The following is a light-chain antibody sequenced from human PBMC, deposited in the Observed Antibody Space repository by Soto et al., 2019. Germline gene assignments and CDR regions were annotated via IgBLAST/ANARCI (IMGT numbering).Light chain of an antibody. CDR1: SSDVGGYNY. CDR3: CSYAGGNYV. Sequence: QSALTQPASVSGSPGQSITISCTGTSSDVGGYNYVSWYQQHPGKAPKVMIYDVSKRPSGVPDRFSGSKSGNTASLTISGLQAEDESDYYCCSYAGGNYVFGTGTKVTVL. CDR2: DVS. J-gene: IGLJ1*01. V-gene: IGLV2-8*01.